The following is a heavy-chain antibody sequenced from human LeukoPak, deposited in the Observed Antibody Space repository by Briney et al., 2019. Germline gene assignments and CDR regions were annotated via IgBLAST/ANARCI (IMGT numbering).Heavy chain of an antibody. CDR3: ARVRGGYDAIDH. CDR2: SYYTGST. V-gene: IGHV4-59*02. Sequence: PSENLSLTCTVSGSSVSTYHWGWIRQPPGKGLEWIGYSYYTGSTNYNPSLTGRVTISVDMSKNQFSLKLISVTAADTAVYHCARVRGGYDAIDHWGQGTLVTVSS. CDR1: GSSVSTYH. D-gene: IGHD5-12*01. J-gene: IGHJ4*02.